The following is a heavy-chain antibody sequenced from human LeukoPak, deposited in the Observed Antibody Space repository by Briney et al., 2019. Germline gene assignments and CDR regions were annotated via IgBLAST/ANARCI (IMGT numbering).Heavy chain of an antibody. CDR2: INHSGST. V-gene: IGHV4-34*01. D-gene: IGHD6-13*01. Sequence: SETLSLTCAVYGVSFSGYYWSWIRQPPGKGLEWIGEINHSGSTNYNPSLKSRVTISVDTSKNQFSLKLSSVTAADTAVYYCARRGIGSSRGYFQHWGQGTLVTVSS. J-gene: IGHJ1*01. CDR3: ARRGIGSSRGYFQH. CDR1: GVSFSGYY.